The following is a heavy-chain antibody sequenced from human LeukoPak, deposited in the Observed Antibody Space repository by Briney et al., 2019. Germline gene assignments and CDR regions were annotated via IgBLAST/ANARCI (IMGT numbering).Heavy chain of an antibody. D-gene: IGHD3-10*01. J-gene: IGHJ6*03. CDR3: ARGVVWFGESSYYMDV. Sequence: ASVKVSCKASGYTFTSYGISWVRQAPGQGLEWMGWISAYNGNTNYAQKLQGRVTMTTDTSTSTAYMELSSLRSEDTAVYYCARGVVWFGESSYYMDVWGKGTTVTISS. CDR2: ISAYNGNT. V-gene: IGHV1-18*01. CDR1: GYTFTSYG.